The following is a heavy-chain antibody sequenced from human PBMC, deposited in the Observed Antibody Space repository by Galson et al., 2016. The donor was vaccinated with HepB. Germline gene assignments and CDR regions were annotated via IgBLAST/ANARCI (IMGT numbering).Heavy chain of an antibody. CDR2: TWFDGNYK. CDR1: GFNFISYG. D-gene: IGHD3-10*01. Sequence: SLRLSCAASGFNFISYGMHWVRQAPGKGLEWVAVTWFDGNYKDYAESVKGRITVSRDNTKNTLSLQLDCLRAEDTAVYHCARSREYFGSGSYLDYWGQGTLVIVSS. J-gene: IGHJ4*02. V-gene: IGHV3-33*01. CDR3: ARSREYFGSGSYLDY.